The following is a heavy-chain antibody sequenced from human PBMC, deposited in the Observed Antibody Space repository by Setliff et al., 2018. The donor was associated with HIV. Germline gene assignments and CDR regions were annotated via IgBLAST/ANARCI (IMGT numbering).Heavy chain of an antibody. CDR1: GGSINDQY. D-gene: IGHD3-3*01. J-gene: IGHJ3*01. V-gene: IGHV4-59*11. Sequence: LSLTCTVPGGSINDQYFSWIRQSPGKGLEWIGSIDYSGSTKYNPSLNSRGTISIDTSKNELSLKLTSVTAADTAVYYCARHNVITDGELVFGMLIHDAIDLWGQGTMVTVSS. CDR2: IDYSGST. CDR3: ARHNVITDGELVFGMLIHDAIDL.